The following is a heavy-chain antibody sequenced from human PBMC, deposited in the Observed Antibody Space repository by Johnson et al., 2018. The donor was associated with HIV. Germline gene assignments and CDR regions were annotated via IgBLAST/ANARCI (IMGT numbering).Heavy chain of an antibody. CDR1: GFTFGDYA. J-gene: IGHJ3*02. CDR2: IRSKAYGGTT. V-gene: IGHV3-49*04. D-gene: IGHD6-19*01. Sequence: VQLVESGGGVVRPGGSLRLSCAASGFTFGDYAMSWVRQAPGKGLEWVGFIRSKAYGGTTEYAASVKGRLTISRDDSKSIAYLQMNSLKTEDTAVYYCTRDSPVSSGWYLSAFDIWGQGTMVTVSS. CDR3: TRDSPVSSGWYLSAFDI.